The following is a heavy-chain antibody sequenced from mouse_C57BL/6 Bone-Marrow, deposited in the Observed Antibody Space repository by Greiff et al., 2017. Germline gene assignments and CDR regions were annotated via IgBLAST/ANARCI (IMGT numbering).Heavy chain of an antibody. J-gene: IGHJ2*01. D-gene: IGHD2-3*01. V-gene: IGHV14-4*01. CDR1: GFNIKDDY. CDR2: IDPENGDT. CDR3: TTLYDGY. Sequence: VQLQQSGAELVRPGASVKLSCTASGFNIKDDYMHWVKQRPEQGLEWIGWIDPENGDTEYASKFQGKATITADTSSNTAYLQLSSLTYEDTAVYYCTTLYDGYWGQGTTLTVSS.